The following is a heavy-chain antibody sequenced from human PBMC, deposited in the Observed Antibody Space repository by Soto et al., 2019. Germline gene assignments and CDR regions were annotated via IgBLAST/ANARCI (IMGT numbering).Heavy chain of an antibody. CDR1: GFTFSSHG. V-gene: IGHV3-23*01. D-gene: IGHD3-10*01. CDR2: ISGSGGST. J-gene: IGHJ4*02. Sequence: EVQLLESGGGLVQPGGSLRLSCAASGFTFSSHGMGWVRQAPGKGLEWVSSISGSGGSTYYADSVKGRFTISRDNSKNTLYLQMNSLRVEDTAVYYCAKAAYYYGSGSYFPFDYWGQGTLVTVSS. CDR3: AKAAYYYGSGSYFPFDY.